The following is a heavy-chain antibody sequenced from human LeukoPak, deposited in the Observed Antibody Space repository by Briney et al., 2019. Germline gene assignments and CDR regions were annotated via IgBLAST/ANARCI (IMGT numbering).Heavy chain of an antibody. CDR3: QSRFLEWLLDY. J-gene: IGHJ4*02. CDR1: GGSVSSGSYY. D-gene: IGHD3-3*01. CDR2: IYDSGST. V-gene: IGHV4-39*01. Sequence: SETLSLTCTVSGGSVSSGSYYWSWIRQPPGKGLEWIGSIYDSGSTYYNPSLKSRVTISVDTSKNQFSLKLNSVTAADTAMYYCQSRFLEWLLDYWGQGTLVPVSS.